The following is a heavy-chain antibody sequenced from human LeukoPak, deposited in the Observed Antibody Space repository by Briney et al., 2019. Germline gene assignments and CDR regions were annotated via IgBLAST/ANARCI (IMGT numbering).Heavy chain of an antibody. V-gene: IGHV1-69*05. CDR2: IIPIFGTA. D-gene: IGHD1-26*01. Sequence: GASVKVSCKASGGTFSSYAISWVRQAPGQGLEWMGGIIPIFGTANYAQKFQGRVTITTDESTSTAYMELSSLRSEDTAVYYCARASSVGATTPFDYWAREPWSPSPQ. CDR3: ARASSVGATTPFDY. J-gene: IGHJ4*02. CDR1: GGTFSSYA.